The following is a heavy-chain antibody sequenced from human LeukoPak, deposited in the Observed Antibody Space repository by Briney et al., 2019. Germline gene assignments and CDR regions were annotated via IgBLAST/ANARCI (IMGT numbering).Heavy chain of an antibody. CDR3: ARSSYSSSWYADY. J-gene: IGHJ4*02. V-gene: IGHV3-30*03. D-gene: IGHD6-13*01. CDR2: ISYDGSNK. CDR1: AFIFSNYG. Sequence: GGSLRLSCAASAFIFSNYGMHWVRQAPGKGLEWVAVISYDGSNKFYVDSVKGRFTISRDNSKNTLSLQMNSLRAEDTAVYYCARSSYSSSWYADYWGQGTLVTVSS.